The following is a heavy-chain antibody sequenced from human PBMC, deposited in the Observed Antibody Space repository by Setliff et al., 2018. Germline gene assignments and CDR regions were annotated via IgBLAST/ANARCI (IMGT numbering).Heavy chain of an antibody. CDR2: IYYNGRS. J-gene: IGHJ4*02. Sequence: PSETLSLTCTVSGGSISNYYWSWIRQSPGKGLEWIGFIYYNGRSDHNPSFQSRVTMSVDRSKNQFSLNLRAMTAADTAVYYCATNPYQLLNFDYWGQGTLVTVSS. V-gene: IGHV4-59*01. D-gene: IGHD2-2*01. CDR3: ATNPYQLLNFDY. CDR1: GGSISNYY.